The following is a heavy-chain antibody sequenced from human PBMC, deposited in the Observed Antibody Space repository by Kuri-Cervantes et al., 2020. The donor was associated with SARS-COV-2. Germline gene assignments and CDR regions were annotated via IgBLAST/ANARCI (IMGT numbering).Heavy chain of an antibody. D-gene: IGHD6-6*01. J-gene: IGHJ4*02. CDR2: IYYSGST. Sequence: SETLSLTCTVSGGSISSSSYYWGWIRQPPGKGLEWIGSIYYSGSTYYNPSLKSRVTISVDTSKNQFSLKLSSVTAADTAVYYCARVGSSSHFDYWGQGTLVTVSS. V-gene: IGHV4-39*01. CDR1: GGSISSSSYY. CDR3: ARVGSSSHFDY.